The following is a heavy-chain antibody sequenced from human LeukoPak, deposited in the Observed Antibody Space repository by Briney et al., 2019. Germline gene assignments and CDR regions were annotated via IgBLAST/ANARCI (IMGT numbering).Heavy chain of an antibody. CDR2: INPNSGGT. Sequence: ASVKVSCKASGYTFTGYYMHWVRQAAGQGLEWMGWINPNSGGTNYAQEFQGRVTMTRDTSISTAYMELRRLRSDDTAVYYCARLPMYCSSTSCYSYWGQGTPVTVSS. D-gene: IGHD2-2*01. J-gene: IGHJ4*02. CDR3: ARLPMYCSSTSCYSY. CDR1: GYTFTGYY. V-gene: IGHV1-2*02.